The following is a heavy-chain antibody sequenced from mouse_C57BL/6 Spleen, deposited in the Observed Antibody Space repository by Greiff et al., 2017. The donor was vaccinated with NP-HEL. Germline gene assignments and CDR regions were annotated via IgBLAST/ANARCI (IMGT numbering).Heavy chain of an antibody. D-gene: IGHD2-4*01. CDR3: ARSNENDYDGYAMDY. Sequence: VQLQQSGAELARPGASVKLSCKASGYTFTSYGISWVKQRTGQGLEWIGEIYPRSGNTYYNEKFKGKATLTADKSSSTAYMELRSLTSEDSAVYFCARSNENDYDGYAMDYWGQGTSVTVSS. J-gene: IGHJ4*01. CDR1: GYTFTSYG. CDR2: IYPRSGNT. V-gene: IGHV1-81*01.